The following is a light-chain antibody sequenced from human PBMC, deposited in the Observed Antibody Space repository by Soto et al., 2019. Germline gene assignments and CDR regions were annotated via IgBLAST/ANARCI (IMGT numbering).Light chain of an antibody. J-gene: IGKJ5*01. CDR2: AAS. Sequence: DIQLTQSPSSLSASVGDRVTMTCRASQGSRNSLAWYQQKPGKVPHLLLYAASTLQVGVPSRFSGSGSGTDFALTISSRQLEGVATYYCKEYDNVQPTFGLGKRLEIK. CDR3: KEYDNVQPT. V-gene: IGKV1-27*01. CDR1: QGSRNS.